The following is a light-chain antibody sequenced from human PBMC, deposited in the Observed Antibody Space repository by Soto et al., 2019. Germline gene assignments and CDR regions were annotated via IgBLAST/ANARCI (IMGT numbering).Light chain of an antibody. Sequence: EIVLTQSPGTLSLSPGERATLSCRASQSVSSSYLGWYQQKPGQAPRLLIYGASGRATGIPDRFSGSGSGTDFTLTISRLEPEDFAVYYFQHYGGSSSFTFGPGTQVDIE. CDR1: QSVSSSY. CDR2: GAS. V-gene: IGKV3-20*01. CDR3: QHYGGSSSFT. J-gene: IGKJ3*01.